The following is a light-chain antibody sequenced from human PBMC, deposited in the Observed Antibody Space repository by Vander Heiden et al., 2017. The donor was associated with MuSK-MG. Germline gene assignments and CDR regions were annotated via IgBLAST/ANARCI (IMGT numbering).Light chain of an antibody. CDR2: AAS. V-gene: IGKV1-39*01. Sequence: DIQMTHSPSSLSASVGDRVTITCRASQSISSYLNWYQQKPGKAPKLLIYAASSLQSGVPSRFSGSGSGTDFTLTISRLQPEDFATYYCQQRDSTLITFGQGTLLDIK. CDR1: QSISSY. J-gene: IGKJ5*01. CDR3: QQRDSTLIT.